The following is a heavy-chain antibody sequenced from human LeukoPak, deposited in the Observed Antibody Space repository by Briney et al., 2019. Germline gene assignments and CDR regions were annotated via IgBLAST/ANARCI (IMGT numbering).Heavy chain of an antibody. V-gene: IGHV4-4*02. CDR1: GGPISSSNW. J-gene: IGHJ2*01. CDR2: IYHSGST. D-gene: IGHD3-22*01. CDR3: ARGSYYYDQCFDL. Sequence: SGTLSLTCAVSGGPISSSNWWSWVRQPPGKGLEWIGEIYHSGSTNYNPSLKSRVTISVDKSKNQSSLKLSSVTAADTAVYYCARGSYYYDQCFDLWGRGTLVTVSS.